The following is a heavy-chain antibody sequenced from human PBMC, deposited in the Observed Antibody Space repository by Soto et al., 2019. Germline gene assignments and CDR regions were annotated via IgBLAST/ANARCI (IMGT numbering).Heavy chain of an antibody. CDR2: ISGSSGST. V-gene: IGHV3-23*01. Sequence: GGSLRLSCTASGFTFRNYVMSWVRQAPGRGLEWVSAISGSSGSTYYADSVKGRFIISRDNSKNTLYLQMNSLRAEDTAVYYCARDIAVAAPDYWGQGTLVTVSS. CDR1: GFTFRNYV. D-gene: IGHD6-19*01. J-gene: IGHJ4*02. CDR3: ARDIAVAAPDY.